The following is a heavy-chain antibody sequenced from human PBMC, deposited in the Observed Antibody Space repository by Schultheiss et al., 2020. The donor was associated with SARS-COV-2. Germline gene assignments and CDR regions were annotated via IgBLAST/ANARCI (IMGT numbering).Heavy chain of an antibody. CDR1: GFIFGDYG. J-gene: IGHJ4*02. CDR2: IRGKSYGGTT. V-gene: IGHV3-49*03. D-gene: IGHD2-15*01. CDR3: TTEGVVVAAPFDY. Sequence: GGSLRLSCTGSGFIFGDYGMSWFRQAPGKGLEWVGFIRGKSYGGTTEYAASVKGRYSISRDESKSIAYLQMNGLKTEDTAVYYCTTEGVVVAAPFDYWGQGTLVTVSS.